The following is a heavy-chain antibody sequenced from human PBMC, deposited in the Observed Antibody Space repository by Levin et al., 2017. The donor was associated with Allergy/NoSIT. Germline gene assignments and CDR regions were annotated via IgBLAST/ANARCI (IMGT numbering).Heavy chain of an antibody. CDR2: IYNSGRT. CDR1: GGSISSSISY. Sequence: SETLSLTCTVSGGSISSSISYWGWIRQAPGKGLEWIGSIYNSGRTYYNPSLKSRLTTSVDTSKNQFSLKLSSVTAADTAVYYCARQCYDILTGYYNFDYWGQGTLVTVSS. J-gene: IGHJ4*02. D-gene: IGHD3-9*01. CDR3: ARQCYDILTGYYNFDY. V-gene: IGHV4-39*01.